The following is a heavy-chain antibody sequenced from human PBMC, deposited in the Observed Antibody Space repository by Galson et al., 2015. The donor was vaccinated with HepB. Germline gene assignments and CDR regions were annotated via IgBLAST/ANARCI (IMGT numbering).Heavy chain of an antibody. CDR2: IGGIDGAT. J-gene: IGHJ5*02. D-gene: IGHD5-24*01. CDR3: GKGHRGATS. CDR1: GFTFSIFA. Sequence: SLRLSCAASGFTFSIFAMTWVRQAPGKGLEWVSTIGGIDGATYYADSVRGRFTISRDNSKNTLYLQVSSLRAEDTAVYYCGKGHRGATSWGQGTLVTVSS. V-gene: IGHV3-23*01.